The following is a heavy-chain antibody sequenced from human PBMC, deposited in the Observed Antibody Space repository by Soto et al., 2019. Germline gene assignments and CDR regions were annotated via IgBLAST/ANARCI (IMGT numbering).Heavy chain of an antibody. J-gene: IGHJ5*02. CDR2: IYHSGST. D-gene: IGHD3-10*01. CDR3: ARGVSTSNWFDP. Sequence: SETLSLTCAVSGGSISSGGYSWSWIRQPPGKGLEWIGYIYHSGSTYYNPSLKSRVTISVDRSKNQFSLKLSSVTAADTAVYYCARGVSTSNWFDPWGQGTLVTVSS. CDR1: GGSISSGGYS. V-gene: IGHV4-30-2*01.